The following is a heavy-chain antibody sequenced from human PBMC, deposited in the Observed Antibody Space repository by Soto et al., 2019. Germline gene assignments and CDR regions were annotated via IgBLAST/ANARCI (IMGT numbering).Heavy chain of an antibody. V-gene: IGHV4-39*01. J-gene: IGHJ6*03. Sequence: LSETLSLTCTVSGGSISSSSYYWVLIRQPPGKGLEWIGSIYYSGSTYYNPSLKSRVTISVDTSKNQFSLKLSSVTAADTAVYYCARLSGYAPWEYYYYMDAWGNETTVTVSS. D-gene: IGHD5-12*01. CDR1: GGSISSSSYY. CDR2: IYYSGST. CDR3: ARLSGYAPWEYYYYMDA.